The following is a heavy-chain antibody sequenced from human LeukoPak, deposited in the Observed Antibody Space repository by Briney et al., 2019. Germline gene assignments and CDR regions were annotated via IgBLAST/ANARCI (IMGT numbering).Heavy chain of an antibody. J-gene: IGHJ4*02. CDR1: GLTFSNYW. CDR3: ARAREITVSGTDYFDY. CDR2: IKHDGSGP. D-gene: IGHD6-19*01. Sequence: PGGSLRLSCAVSGLTFSNYWMTWVRQAPGKGLEWVANIKHDGSGPSYLDSVRGRFTISRDNARNSLSLQMTSLRAEDTAVYYCARAREITVSGTDYFDYWGQGTLVTVSS. V-gene: IGHV3-7*01.